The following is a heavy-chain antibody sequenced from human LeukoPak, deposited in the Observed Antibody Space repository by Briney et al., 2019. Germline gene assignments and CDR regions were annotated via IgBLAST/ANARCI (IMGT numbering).Heavy chain of an antibody. CDR3: AELGITMIGGV. CDR1: GFTFSSYW. V-gene: IGHV3-7*01. J-gene: IGHJ6*04. Sequence: GGSLRLSCAASGFTFSSYWMSWVRQAPGKGLEWVANIKQDGSEKYYVDSVKGRFTISRDNAKNSLYLQMNGLRAEDTAVYYCAELGITMIGGVWGKGTTVTISS. CDR2: IKQDGSEK. D-gene: IGHD3-10*02.